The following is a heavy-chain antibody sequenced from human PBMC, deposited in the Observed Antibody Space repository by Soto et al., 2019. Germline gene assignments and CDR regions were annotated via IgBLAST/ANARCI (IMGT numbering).Heavy chain of an antibody. J-gene: IGHJ3*02. V-gene: IGHV5-51*01. D-gene: IGHD1-1*01. CDR3: ARHRTTGYSLAAFDI. Sequence: PGESLKISCKGSGYIFTSYLIGWVRQMPGKGLEWMGIIYPGDSDTRYSPSFQGQVTISADKSFSTAYLQWSRLKASDTAMYYCARHRTTGYSLAAFDIWGQGTMVTVSS. CDR1: GYIFTSYL. CDR2: IYPGDSDT.